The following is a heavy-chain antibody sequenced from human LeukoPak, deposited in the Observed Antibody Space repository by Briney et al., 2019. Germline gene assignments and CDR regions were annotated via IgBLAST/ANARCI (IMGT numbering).Heavy chain of an antibody. D-gene: IGHD3-10*01. J-gene: IGHJ4*02. CDR3: ATLGSHFDY. CDR1: RFTLSSYA. CDR2: ISYDGSNK. Sequence: QPGGSLRLSCAASRFTLSSYAMHWVRQAPGKGLEWVAVISYDGSNKYYADSVKGRFTISRDNSKNTLYLQMNSLRAEDTAVYYCATLGSHFDYWGQGTLVTVSS. V-gene: IGHV3-30*04.